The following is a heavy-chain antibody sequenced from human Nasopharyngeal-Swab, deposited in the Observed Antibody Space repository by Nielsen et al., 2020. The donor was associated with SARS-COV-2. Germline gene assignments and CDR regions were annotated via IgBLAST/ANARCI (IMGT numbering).Heavy chain of an antibody. J-gene: IGHJ4*02. Sequence: GGSLRLSCAASGFTFSSHSMNWVRQAPEKGLEWVSYISSSSTIYYADSVKGRFTISRDNAKNSLYLQMNSLRDEDTAVYYCASNSGYSYGSPLNYWGQGTLVTVSS. CDR1: GFTFSSHS. CDR2: ISSSSTI. CDR3: ASNSGYSYGSPLNY. D-gene: IGHD5-18*01. V-gene: IGHV3-48*02.